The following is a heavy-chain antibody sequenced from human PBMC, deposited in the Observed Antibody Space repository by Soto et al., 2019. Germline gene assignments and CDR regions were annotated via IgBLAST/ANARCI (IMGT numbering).Heavy chain of an antibody. V-gene: IGHV4-59*01. D-gene: IGHD3-9*01. CDR3: ARDASPGYLDWSRPKDYYYGMDV. CDR1: GGSISGYY. Sequence: PSETLSPTCTVSGGSISGYYWSWIRQPPGKGLEWIGYIYYSGSTDYNPSLKSRVTISVDTSKNQFSLKLSSVTAADTAVYYCARDASPGYLDWSRPKDYYYGMDVWGQGTTVTGSS. J-gene: IGHJ6*02. CDR2: IYYSGST.